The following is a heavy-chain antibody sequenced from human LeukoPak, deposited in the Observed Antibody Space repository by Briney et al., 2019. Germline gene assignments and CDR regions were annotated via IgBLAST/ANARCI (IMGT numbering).Heavy chain of an antibody. Sequence: GASVKVSCKASGYTFTGYYMHWVRQAPGQGLEWMGWINPNSGGTNYAQKFQGRVTMTRDTSISTAYMELSRLRSDDTAVYYCARDRYSSSWYYYYYMDVWGKGTTVTISS. CDR1: GYTFTGYY. CDR2: INPNSGGT. D-gene: IGHD6-13*01. J-gene: IGHJ6*03. V-gene: IGHV1-2*02. CDR3: ARDRYSSSWYYYYYMDV.